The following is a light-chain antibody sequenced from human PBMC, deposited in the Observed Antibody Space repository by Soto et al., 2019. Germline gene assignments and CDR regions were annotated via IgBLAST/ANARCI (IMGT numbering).Light chain of an antibody. CDR3: QQYGDSPWT. J-gene: IGKJ1*01. Sequence: EIVLTQSPGTLSSSPGERATLSCRASQSVSSSYLAWYQHKPGQAPRLLIYASSSRATGIPDRFGGSGSGTDFTLTISRLEPEDFAVYYCQQYGDSPWTFGQGTKVEIK. CDR2: ASS. CDR1: QSVSSSY. V-gene: IGKV3-20*01.